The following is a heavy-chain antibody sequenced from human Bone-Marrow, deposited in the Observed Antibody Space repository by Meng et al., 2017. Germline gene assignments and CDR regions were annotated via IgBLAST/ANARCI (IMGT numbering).Heavy chain of an antibody. CDR2: INPNSGGT. Sequence: ASVLISCKASGYTFSDYYMHWLRQAPGQGLEWMGWINPNSGGTNYAEKFQGGVTMTRDTSISTAYMELSMLRSDDTAVYYCARKFVGGYCSGGSCYHYYGMDVWGQGTTVTVSS. CDR1: GYTFSDYY. CDR3: ARKFVGGYCSGGSCYHYYGMDV. V-gene: IGHV1-2*02. J-gene: IGHJ6*02. D-gene: IGHD2-15*01.